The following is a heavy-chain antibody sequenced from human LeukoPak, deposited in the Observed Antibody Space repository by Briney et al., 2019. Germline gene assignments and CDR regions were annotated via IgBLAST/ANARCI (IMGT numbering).Heavy chain of an antibody. J-gene: IGHJ5*02. Sequence: GGSLRLSCAASGFTFTNYAIHWVRQAPGKGLEWVAIISYDGSNKYYADSVKGRFTISRDNSKNTLYVQMNSLRVDDTAVYYCARAMPHDNWFDPWGQGSLVTVSS. CDR3: ARAMPHDNWFDP. CDR1: GFTFTNYA. V-gene: IGHV3-30*04. D-gene: IGHD2-2*01. CDR2: ISYDGSNK.